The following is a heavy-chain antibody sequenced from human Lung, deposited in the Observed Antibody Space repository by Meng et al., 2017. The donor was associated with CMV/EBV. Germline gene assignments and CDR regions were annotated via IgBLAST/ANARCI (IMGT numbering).Heavy chain of an antibody. D-gene: IGHD2-15*01. CDR1: GYTFTRYV. J-gene: IGHJ6*02. CDR3: AREEILVEASAVGRAKYYYSGMDA. Sequence: ASVXVSCKASGYTFTRYVINWVRQAAGQGLEWMGWMNTNSGNTGYAQNFQGRVTMTRNTATGTAYMELTSLKSEDTAVYYCAREEILVEASAVGRAKYYYSGMDAWGQGTTVTVSS. V-gene: IGHV1-8*01. CDR2: MNTNSGNT.